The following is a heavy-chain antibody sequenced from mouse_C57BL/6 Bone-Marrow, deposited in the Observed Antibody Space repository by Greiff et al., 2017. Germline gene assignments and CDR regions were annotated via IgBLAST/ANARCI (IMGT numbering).Heavy chain of an antibody. V-gene: IGHV10-3*01. D-gene: IGHD2-3*01. J-gene: IGHJ1*03. Sequence: DVHLVESGGGLVQPKGSLKLSCAASGFTFNTYAMHWVRQAPGKGLEWVARIRSKSSNYATYYADSVKDRFTISRDDSQSMLYLQMNNLKTEDTAMYYCVREDGYHWYFDVWGTGTTVTVSS. CDR2: IRSKSSNYAT. CDR3: VREDGYHWYFDV. CDR1: GFTFNTYA.